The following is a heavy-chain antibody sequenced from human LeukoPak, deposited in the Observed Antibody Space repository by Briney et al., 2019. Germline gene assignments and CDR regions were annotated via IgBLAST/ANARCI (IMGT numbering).Heavy chain of an antibody. CDR1: GSSVSSDEYY. CDR3: ARVKVLRFLEWFLDF. V-gene: IGHV4-31*03. CDR2: VYYSGSS. Sequence: PSQTLSLTCIVSGSSVSSDEYYWSWVRQYPGKGLEWIGYVYYSGSSYYIPSLESRVTMSVEVSKNQFSLELRSVTAADTAVYYCARVKVLRFLEWFLDFWGQGALVTVSS. D-gene: IGHD3-3*01. J-gene: IGHJ4*02.